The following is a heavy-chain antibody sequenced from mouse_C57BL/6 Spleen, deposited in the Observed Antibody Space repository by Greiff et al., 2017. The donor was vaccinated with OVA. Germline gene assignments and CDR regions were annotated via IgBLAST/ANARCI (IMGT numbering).Heavy chain of an antibody. CDR3: ARQGGTYGGAMDY. Sequence: EVMLVESGGGLVKPGGSLKLSCAASGFTFSDYGMHWVRQAPEKGLEWVAYISSGSSTIYYADTVKGRFTISRDNATNTLFLQMTSLRSEDTAMYYCARQGGTYGGAMDYWGQGTSVTVSS. J-gene: IGHJ4*01. CDR2: ISSGSSTI. V-gene: IGHV5-17*01. D-gene: IGHD5-1*01. CDR1: GFTFSDYG.